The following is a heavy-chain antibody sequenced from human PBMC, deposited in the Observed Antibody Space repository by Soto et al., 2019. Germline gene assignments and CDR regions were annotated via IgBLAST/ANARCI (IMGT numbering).Heavy chain of an antibody. J-gene: IGHJ6*02. CDR1: GFTFSSYE. D-gene: IGHD3-16*01. CDR2: ISSSGSTI. CDR3: AACGVMDPYVWGMDV. V-gene: IGHV3-48*03. Sequence: EVQLVESGGGLVQPGGSLRLSCAASGFTFSSYEMNWVRQAPGKGLEWVSYISSSGSTIYYADSVKGRFTNSRDNAKKSLYLQMNGLRAEDTVVYYCAACGVMDPYVWGMDVWGQGTTVTVSS.